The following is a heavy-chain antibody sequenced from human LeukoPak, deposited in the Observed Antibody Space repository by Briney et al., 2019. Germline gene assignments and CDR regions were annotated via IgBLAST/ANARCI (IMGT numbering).Heavy chain of an antibody. CDR2: ISPSSNYI. D-gene: IGHD5-12*01. Sequence: GGSLRLSCAASGFSFNNYNMNWVRQAPGKGLEWVSSISPSSNYIYYADSVKGRFTISRDNAKNSLYLQMNSLRAEDTAVYYCARDASGQGYFDYWGQGTLVTVSS. J-gene: IGHJ4*02. CDR3: ARDASGQGYFDY. V-gene: IGHV3-21*01. CDR1: GFSFNNYN.